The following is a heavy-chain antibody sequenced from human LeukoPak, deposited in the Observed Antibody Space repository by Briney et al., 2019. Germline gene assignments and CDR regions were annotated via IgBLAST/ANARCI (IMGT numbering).Heavy chain of an antibody. CDR3: ARPRGGPRTPIFDY. D-gene: IGHD3-16*01. Sequence: GESLKISCKDSGYSFTNYWIGWVRQMPGKGLEWMGIIYPGDSATTYSPSFQGQVTISADKSISTAYLQWSSLKASDTAMYYCARPRGGPRTPIFDYWGQGTLVTVSS. CDR1: GYSFTNYW. V-gene: IGHV5-51*01. CDR2: IYPGDSAT. J-gene: IGHJ4*02.